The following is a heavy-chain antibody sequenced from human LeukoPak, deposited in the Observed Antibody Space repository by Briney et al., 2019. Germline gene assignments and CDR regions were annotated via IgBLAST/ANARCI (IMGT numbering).Heavy chain of an antibody. V-gene: IGHV3-33*08. D-gene: IGHD3-22*01. J-gene: IGHJ4*02. CDR2: IWYDGSNK. Sequence: PGGSLRLSCAASGFTFSSYAMHWVRQAPGKGLEWVAVIWYDGSNKYYADSVKGRFTISRDNSKNTLYLQMNSLRAEDTAVYYCARNNDYYDSSGYYYGYVDYWGQGNLVMVSS. CDR3: ARNNDYYDSSGYYYGYVDY. CDR1: GFTFSSYA.